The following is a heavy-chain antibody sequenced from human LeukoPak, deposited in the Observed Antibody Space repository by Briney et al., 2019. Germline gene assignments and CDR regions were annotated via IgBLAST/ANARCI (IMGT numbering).Heavy chain of an antibody. J-gene: IGHJ4*02. Sequence: GGSLRLSCAASGFTVSTYYMTWVRQAPGKGLERVSVIYSGGSTYYADSVKGRFTVSRDNSKNTLYLQMNSLRAEDTAMYYCARGLGYCTSTTCLLPFDYWGQGTLVTVSS. CDR2: IYSGGST. D-gene: IGHD2-2*01. CDR3: ARGLGYCTSTTCLLPFDY. CDR1: GFTVSTYY. V-gene: IGHV3-53*01.